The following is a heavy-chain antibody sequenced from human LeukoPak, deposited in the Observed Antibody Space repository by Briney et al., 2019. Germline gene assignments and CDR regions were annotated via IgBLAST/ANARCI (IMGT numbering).Heavy chain of an antibody. Sequence: GESLKISCKGFGCSFASYWIGWVRQRPGKGLEWMGIIYPGDSEIKYSPSFQGQVTISVDKSISTAYLQWSSLEASDSAMFYCAKTGSGYDRFDYWGQGTLVTVSS. CDR1: GCSFASYW. V-gene: IGHV5-51*01. J-gene: IGHJ4*02. CDR3: AKTGSGYDRFDY. CDR2: IYPGDSEI. D-gene: IGHD5-12*01.